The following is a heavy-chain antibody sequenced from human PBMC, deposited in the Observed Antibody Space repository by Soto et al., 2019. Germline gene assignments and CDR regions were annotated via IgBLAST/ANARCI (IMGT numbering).Heavy chain of an antibody. CDR1: VGSITTGGYY. CDR2: IYYSGST. J-gene: IGHJ4*02. CDR3: ARACCDWLPQSYFDY. V-gene: IGHV4-31*03. D-gene: IGHD3-9*01. Sequence: QVQLQESGPGLVKPSQTLSLTCTVSVGSITTGGYYWSWIRQHPGKGLQWIGYIYYSGSTYYNPSLKSRVTISVDTSQNQFSLKLSSVTAADTAVYYCARACCDWLPQSYFDYWGQGTLVTVSS.